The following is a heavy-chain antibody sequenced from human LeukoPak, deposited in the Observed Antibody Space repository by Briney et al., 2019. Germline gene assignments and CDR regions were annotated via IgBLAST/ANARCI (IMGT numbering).Heavy chain of an antibody. D-gene: IGHD6-25*01. J-gene: IGHJ6*02. CDR3: ARQNSGARLNV. CDR2: IYYSGTA. Sequence: PSETLSLTCTVSGGSISSYYWSWIRQPPGKGLEWIGFIYYSGTANYNPSLESRVTISVDTSKNQFSLKLTSVTAADTAVYFCARQNSGARLNVWGQGTTVTVSS. CDR1: GGSISSYY. V-gene: IGHV4-59*01.